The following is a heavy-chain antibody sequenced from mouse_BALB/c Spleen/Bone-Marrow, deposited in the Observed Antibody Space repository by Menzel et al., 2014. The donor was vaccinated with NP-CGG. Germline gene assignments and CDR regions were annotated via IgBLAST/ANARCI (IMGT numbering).Heavy chain of an antibody. CDR2: IITSYVNI. CDR1: GYTFTSFA. J-gene: IGHJ3*01. Sequence: QVQLQQSGPDLVSPGASVKMSCKASGYTFTSFAMQWVKQRHAKGLDWIGYIITSYVNINYNQKLKDKTTLIADNSASTACVQLSSMTAEDSVVYYCTKEAQAGAWFAFWGQGTLVTVSA. CDR3: TKEAQAGAWFAF. V-gene: IGHV1-4*01.